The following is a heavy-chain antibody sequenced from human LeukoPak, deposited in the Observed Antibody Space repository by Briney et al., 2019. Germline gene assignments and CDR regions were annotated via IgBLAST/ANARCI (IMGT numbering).Heavy chain of an antibody. J-gene: IGHJ4*02. D-gene: IGHD5-12*01. Sequence: SETLSLTCTVSGGSISSYYWSWIRQPPGKGLEWIGYIYYSGSTNYNPSLKSRVTISVDTSKNQFSLKLSSVTAADTAVYYCARDHSGYGSRAFDYWGQGTLVTVSS. CDR2: IYYSGST. CDR1: GGSISSYY. CDR3: ARDHSGYGSRAFDY. V-gene: IGHV4-59*01.